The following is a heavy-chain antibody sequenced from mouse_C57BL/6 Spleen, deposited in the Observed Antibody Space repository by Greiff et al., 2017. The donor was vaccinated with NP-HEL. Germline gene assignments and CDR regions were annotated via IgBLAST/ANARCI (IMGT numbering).Heavy chain of an antibody. CDR2: INPSSGYT. Sequence: QVHVKQSGAELARPGASVKMSCKASGYTFTSYTMHWVKQRPGQGLEWIGYINPSSGYTKYNEKFKGKATLTVEKSSSTVYLELSRLTSDDSAVYYCARGFITTVGDYFDYWGQGTTLTVSS. D-gene: IGHD1-1*01. J-gene: IGHJ2*01. V-gene: IGHV1-4*01. CDR3: ARGFITTVGDYFDY. CDR1: GYTFTSYT.